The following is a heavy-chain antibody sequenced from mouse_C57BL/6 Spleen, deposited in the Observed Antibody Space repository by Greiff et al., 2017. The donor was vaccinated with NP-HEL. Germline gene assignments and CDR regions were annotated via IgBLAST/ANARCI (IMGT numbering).Heavy chain of an antibody. Sequence: EVKVVESGGDLVKPGGSLKLSCAASGFTFSSYGMSWVRQTPDKRLEWVATISSGGSYTYYPDSVKGRFTISRDNAKNTLYLQMSSLKSEDTAMYYCARHRDGDFEGFAYWGQGTLVTVSA. D-gene: IGHD2-13*01. CDR1: GFTFSSYG. CDR2: ISSGGSYT. CDR3: ARHRDGDFEGFAY. V-gene: IGHV5-6*01. J-gene: IGHJ3*01.